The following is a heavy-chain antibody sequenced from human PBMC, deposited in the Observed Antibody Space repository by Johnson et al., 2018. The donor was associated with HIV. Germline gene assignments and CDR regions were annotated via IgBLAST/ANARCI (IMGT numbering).Heavy chain of an antibody. CDR3: ASPQAGDYPQDDAFHI. D-gene: IGHD4-17*01. Sequence: VQLVESGGGVVQPGRSLRLSCAASGFTFSSFAMSWVRQAPGKGLEWVSAISGSGGSTYYADSVKGRFTISRDNSTNTLYLQMNSLRAEDTAVYYCASPQAGDYPQDDAFHIWGQGTVVTVSS. CDR2: ISGSGGST. CDR1: GFTFSSFA. V-gene: IGHV3-23*04. J-gene: IGHJ3*02.